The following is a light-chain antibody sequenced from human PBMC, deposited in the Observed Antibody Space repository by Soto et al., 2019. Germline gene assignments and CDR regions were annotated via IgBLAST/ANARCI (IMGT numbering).Light chain of an antibody. CDR3: QQYGSSPS. Sequence: EIVLTQSPGTPSLSPGERATLSCRASQSVSSSYLAWYQQKPGQAPRLLIYGASSRATGIPDRFSGSGSGTAFTLTISRLEPEDFAVYYCQQYGSSPSFGQGTKLEIK. J-gene: IGKJ2*01. CDR1: QSVSSSY. CDR2: GAS. V-gene: IGKV3-20*01.